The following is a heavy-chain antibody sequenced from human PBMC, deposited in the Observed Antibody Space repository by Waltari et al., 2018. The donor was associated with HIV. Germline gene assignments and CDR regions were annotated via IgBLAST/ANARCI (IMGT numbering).Heavy chain of an antibody. CDR3: ARGVSVGATVGGLDY. CDR2: IYTSGST. J-gene: IGHJ4*02. V-gene: IGHV4-61*02. Sequence: QVQLQESGPGLVKPSQTLSLTCTVSGGSISSGDYYWSWIRQPAGKGLEWIGRIYTSGSTNYNPSLKSRVTISVDTSKNQVSLRLRSVTAADTAVYFCARGVSVGATVGGLDYWGQGTLVTVSS. D-gene: IGHD1-26*01. CDR1: GGSISSGDYY.